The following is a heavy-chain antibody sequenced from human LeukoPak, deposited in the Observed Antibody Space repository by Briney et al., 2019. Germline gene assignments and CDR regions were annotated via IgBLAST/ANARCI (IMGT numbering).Heavy chain of an antibody. CDR3: AKVFDYDILTGYYGDYYFDY. D-gene: IGHD3-9*01. CDR2: ISGSGGST. J-gene: IGHJ4*02. V-gene: IGHV3-23*01. CDR1: EFTFSSYA. Sequence: AGGSLRLSCAASEFTFSSYAMSWVRQAPGKGLEWVSAISGSGGSTYYADSVKGRFTISRDNSKNTLYLQMNSLRAEDTAVYYCAKVFDYDILTGYYGDYYFDYWGQGTLVTVSS.